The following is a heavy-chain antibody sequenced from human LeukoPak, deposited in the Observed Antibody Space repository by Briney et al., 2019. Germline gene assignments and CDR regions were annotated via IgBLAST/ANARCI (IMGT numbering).Heavy chain of an antibody. J-gene: IGHJ3*02. CDR2: INNDGTAT. CDR1: GFTFSAYW. CDR3: AKDITVIISDAFDI. V-gene: IGHV3-74*01. D-gene: IGHD3-22*01. Sequence: QTGGSLRLSCAASGFTFSAYWMHWVRQVPGKGLVWVSRINNDGTATFFADSVKGRFTISRDNAKNTLYLQMNSLRAEDMALYYCAKDITVIISDAFDIWGQGTMVTVSS.